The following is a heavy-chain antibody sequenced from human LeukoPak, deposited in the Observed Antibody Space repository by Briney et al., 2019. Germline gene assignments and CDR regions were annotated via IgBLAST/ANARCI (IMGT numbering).Heavy chain of an antibody. Sequence: GESLRISSKGFGYRFTSYWISRVRQMPGKGLEWKGRIYQCSSYTNYSPSFQGHVTISADKSNSTAYMQWSCVTAADTCMYFCATPSSHHYYYGMDVWGQGTTVTVSS. CDR2: IYQCSSYT. CDR3: ATPSSHHYYYGMDV. V-gene: IGHV5-10-1*01. J-gene: IGHJ6*02. CDR1: GYRFTSYW. D-gene: IGHD2-2*01.